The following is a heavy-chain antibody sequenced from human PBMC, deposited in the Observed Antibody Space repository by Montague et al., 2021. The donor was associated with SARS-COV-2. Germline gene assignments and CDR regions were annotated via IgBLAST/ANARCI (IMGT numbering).Heavy chain of an antibody. J-gene: IGHJ5*02. CDR3: AREAYSNAWFDP. Sequence: SETLSLTCTVSGGSISSYYWSWIRQPPGKGLEWIGYIYYSWSTNYNPSLKSRVTISVGTSKNQFSLKLSSVTAADTAVYYCAREAYSNAWFDPWGQGTLVTVSS. D-gene: IGHD4-11*01. V-gene: IGHV4-59*01. CDR1: GGSISSYY. CDR2: IYYSWST.